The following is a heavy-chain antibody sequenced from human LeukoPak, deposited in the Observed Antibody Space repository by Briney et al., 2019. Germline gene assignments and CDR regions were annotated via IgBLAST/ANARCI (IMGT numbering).Heavy chain of an antibody. V-gene: IGHV1-2*02. J-gene: IGHJ5*02. CDR2: INPNRGGT. D-gene: IGHD5-18*01. CDR3: ARADRGYSYGLINWFDP. CDR1: GYTFTRYY. Sequence: ASVKVSCKASGYTFTRYYMHGVRQAPGQRVEWMGWINPNRGGTNYAQKFQGRVTLTRHTPISTAYMELSRLRSDDTAVYYCARADRGYSYGLINWFDPWGEGTLVTVSS.